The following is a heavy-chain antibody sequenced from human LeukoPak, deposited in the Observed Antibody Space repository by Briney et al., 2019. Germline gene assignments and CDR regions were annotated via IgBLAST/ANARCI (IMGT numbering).Heavy chain of an antibody. Sequence: PSETLSLTCTVSGGSISSSSYYWGWIRQPPGKGLEWIGSIYYSGSTYYNPSLKSRVTISVDTSKNQFSLKLSSVTAADTAVYYCARGDFWSGPIWGQGTMVTVSS. CDR3: ARGDFWSGPI. V-gene: IGHV4-39*07. J-gene: IGHJ3*02. D-gene: IGHD3-3*01. CDR1: GGSISSSSYY. CDR2: IYYSGST.